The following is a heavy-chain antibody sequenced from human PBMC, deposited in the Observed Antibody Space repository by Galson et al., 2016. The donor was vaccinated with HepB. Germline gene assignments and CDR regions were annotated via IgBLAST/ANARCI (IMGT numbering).Heavy chain of an antibody. J-gene: IGHJ2*01. CDR2: IYPDNSET. CDR3: ARESFYDFWSGCYTRKWYFDL. CDR1: GYTFSTSW. D-gene: IGHD3-3*01. Sequence: QSGAEVKKPGESLKISCTGSGYTFSTSWIAWVRQMPGKGLEWMGIIYPDNSETTYSPSFQGQVTVSADKSISTAYLQFSSLKASDTAIYYCARESFYDFWSGCYTRKWYFDLWGRGTLVTVSA. V-gene: IGHV5-51*01.